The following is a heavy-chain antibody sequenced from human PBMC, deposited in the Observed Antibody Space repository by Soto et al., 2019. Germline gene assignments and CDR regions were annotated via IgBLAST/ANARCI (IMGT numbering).Heavy chain of an antibody. V-gene: IGHV1-18*01. J-gene: IGHJ5*02. Sequence: QVQLVQSGAEVKKPGASVKVSCKASGYTFTSYGISCVRQAPGQGLEWMGWISAYNGNTNYAQKLQGRVTMTTDTSTSTAYMELRSLRSDDTAVYYGARDLRSIAVAGTYWFAPWGQGTLVTVSS. CDR2: ISAYNGNT. CDR3: ARDLRSIAVAGTYWFAP. CDR1: GYTFTSYG. D-gene: IGHD6-19*01.